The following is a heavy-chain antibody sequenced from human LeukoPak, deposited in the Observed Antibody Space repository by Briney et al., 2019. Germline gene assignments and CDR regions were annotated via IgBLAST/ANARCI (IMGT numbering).Heavy chain of an antibody. CDR2: IYYSGST. D-gene: IGHD6-13*01. J-gene: IGHJ4*02. CDR1: GDSISSGTYY. CDR3: ARSSSRWGGFDY. Sequence: SETLSLTCTVSGDSISSGTYYWSWIRQPAGKGLEWIGSIYYSGSTHYNPSLKSRVTIFVDTSKNQFSLKLSSVTAADTAVYYCARSSSRWGGFDYWGQGTLVTVSS. V-gene: IGHV4-39*01.